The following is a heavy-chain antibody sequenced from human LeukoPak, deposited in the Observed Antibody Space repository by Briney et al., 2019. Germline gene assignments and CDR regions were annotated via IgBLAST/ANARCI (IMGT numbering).Heavy chain of an antibody. CDR3: ARGSGSSGTT. D-gene: IGHD3-10*01. Sequence: GGSLRLSCAAFGFTVSVNYMSWVRQAPGKGLEWVSSISSSSSYIYYADSVKGRFTISRDNAKNSLYLQMNSLRAEDTAVYYCARGSGSSGTTWGQGTLVTVSS. V-gene: IGHV3-21*01. CDR1: GFTVSVNY. J-gene: IGHJ5*02. CDR2: ISSSSSYI.